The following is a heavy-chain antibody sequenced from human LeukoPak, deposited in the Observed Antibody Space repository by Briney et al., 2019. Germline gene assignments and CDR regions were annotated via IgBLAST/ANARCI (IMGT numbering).Heavy chain of an antibody. CDR3: ARYESGYFAYYFDY. CDR2: IKQDGSEK. CDR1: GFTFSSYW. D-gene: IGHD3-3*01. J-gene: IGHJ4*02. V-gene: IGHV3-7*01. Sequence: GGSLRLSCAASGFTFSSYWMSWVRQAPGKGLEWVANIKQDGSEKYYVDSVKGRFTISRDNAKNSLYLQMNSLRAEDTAVYYCARYESGYFAYYFDYWGQGTLVTVSS.